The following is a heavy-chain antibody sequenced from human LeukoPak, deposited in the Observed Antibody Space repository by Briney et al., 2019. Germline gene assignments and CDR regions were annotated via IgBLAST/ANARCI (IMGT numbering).Heavy chain of an antibody. CDR2: INPYSGGT. J-gene: IGHJ4*02. CDR1: GSTFIDYY. Sequence: ASVKVSCKASGSTFIDYYIHWVRQAPGQGLEWMGWINPYSGGTNYAQKFQGRVTMTRDTSISTAYMEPNSLRSDDTAVYYCARLGLTVTSDIDWWGQGTLVTVSS. CDR3: ARLGLTVTSDIDW. D-gene: IGHD4-17*01. V-gene: IGHV1-2*02.